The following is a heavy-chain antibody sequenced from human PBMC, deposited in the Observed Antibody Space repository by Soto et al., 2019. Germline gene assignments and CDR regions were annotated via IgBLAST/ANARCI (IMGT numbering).Heavy chain of an antibody. CDR1: RGSIASVYW. CDR3: ARLGDCTRPGCIVGWCDT. CDR2: TSHDGVT. Sequence: SETVALTCAVSRGSIASVYWWSGVRQSPGKGLEWIGETSHDGVTNYNPSLEGRVTISIDKSKNQFYLDLNSVTAADTAMYYCARLGDCTRPGCIVGWCDTGGPGTLVTVSS. J-gene: IGHJ5*02. D-gene: IGHD2-8*01. V-gene: IGHV4-4*02.